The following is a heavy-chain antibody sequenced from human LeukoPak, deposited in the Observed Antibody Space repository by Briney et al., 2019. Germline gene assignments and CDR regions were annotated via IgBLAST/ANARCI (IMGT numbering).Heavy chain of an antibody. J-gene: IGHJ4*02. CDR3: ARLLYYYDSSGYPDY. Sequence: SETLSLTCTVSGGSISSYYWSWIRQPPGKGLEWIGYIYYSGSNNYNPSLKSRVTISVDTSKNQFSLKLSSVTAADTAVYYCARLLYYYDSSGYPDYWGQGTLVTVSS. V-gene: IGHV4-59*08. CDR1: GGSISSYY. CDR2: IYYSGSN. D-gene: IGHD3-22*01.